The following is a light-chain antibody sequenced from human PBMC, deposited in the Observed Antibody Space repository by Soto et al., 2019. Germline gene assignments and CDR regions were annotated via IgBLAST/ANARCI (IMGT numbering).Light chain of an antibody. Sequence: DIVMTHSPLSLPVTPGEPASISCRSSQSLLHSNGYNYLDWYLQKPGQSPQLLIYLGSNRASGVPDRFSRSGAGTDFTLKISRVEAEDVGVYYCMQTLQTPMYTFGQGTKLEIK. J-gene: IGKJ2*01. CDR2: LGS. V-gene: IGKV2-28*01. CDR1: QSLLHSNGYNY. CDR3: MQTLQTPMYT.